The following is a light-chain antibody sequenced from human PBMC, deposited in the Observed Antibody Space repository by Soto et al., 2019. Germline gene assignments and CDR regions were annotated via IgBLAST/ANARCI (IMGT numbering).Light chain of an antibody. CDR1: NIGSKS. CDR2: YDS. J-gene: IGLJ3*02. Sequence: SYELTQPPSVSVAPGKTARITSGGNNIGSKSEHWYQQKPGQAPVLVIYYDSDRPSGIPERFSGSNSGNTATLTISRVEAGDEADYYCQVWDSSRDHWVFGGGTKLTVL. CDR3: QVWDSSRDHWV. V-gene: IGLV3-21*04.